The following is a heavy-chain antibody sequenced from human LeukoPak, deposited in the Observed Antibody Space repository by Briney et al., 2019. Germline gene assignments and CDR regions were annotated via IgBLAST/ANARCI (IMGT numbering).Heavy chain of an antibody. CDR3: ARDWGRGTSGSGWYNWFDP. Sequence: GGSLRLSCAASGFTFSSYWMSWVRQAPGKGLEWVALIRHDGSNEYYADSVKGRFTTSRDNSKSTVYLQMNSLRVEDTAIYYCARDWGRGTSGSGWYNWFDPWGQGTLVTVSS. D-gene: IGHD6-19*01. J-gene: IGHJ5*02. CDR1: GFTFSSYW. CDR2: IRHDGSNE. V-gene: IGHV3-30*02.